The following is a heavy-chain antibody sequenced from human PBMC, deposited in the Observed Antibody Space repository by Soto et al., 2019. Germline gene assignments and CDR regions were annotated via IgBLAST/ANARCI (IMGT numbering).Heavy chain of an antibody. CDR2: IWYDGSNK. CDR3: ARDPYYGDYVGVLDY. V-gene: IGHV3-33*01. J-gene: IGHJ4*02. CDR1: GFTSSSYG. D-gene: IGHD4-17*01. Sequence: QVQLVESGGGVVQPGRSLRLSCAASGFTSSSYGMHWVRQAPGKGLEWVAVIWYDGSNKYYADSVKGRFTISRDNSKLTLYLDMNRLRAEDTDVYYCARDPYYGDYVGVLDYWGQGILVNVSS.